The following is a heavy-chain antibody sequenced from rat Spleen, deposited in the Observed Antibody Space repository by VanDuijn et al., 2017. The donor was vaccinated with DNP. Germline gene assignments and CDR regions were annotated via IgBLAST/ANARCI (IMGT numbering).Heavy chain of an antibody. CDR2: ISYDGGST. CDR3: ARHVDF. Sequence: EVQLVESGGGLVQPGRSLKLSCAASGFTFSDYYMAWVRQAPTKALEWFAYISYDGGSTYYGDSVKGRFTISRDNAKSTLYLQMNSLRSEDTATYYCARHVDFWGQGVMVTVSS. J-gene: IGHJ2*01. CDR1: GFTFSDYY. V-gene: IGHV5-22*01.